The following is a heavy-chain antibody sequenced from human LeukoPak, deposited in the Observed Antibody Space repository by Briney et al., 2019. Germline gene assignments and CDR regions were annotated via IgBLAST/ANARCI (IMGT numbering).Heavy chain of an antibody. CDR1: GFTFSSYA. V-gene: IGHV3-23*01. D-gene: IGHD2-21*02. CDR2: ISCSGGST. J-gene: IGHJ4*02. Sequence: GGSLRLSCAASGFTFSSYAMSWVRQAPGKGLEWVSAISCSGGSTYYADSVKGRFTISRANSKNTLYLQMNSLRAEDTAVYYCAKDRVYCGGDCYSELFDYWGQGTLVTVSS. CDR3: AKDRVYCGGDCYSELFDY.